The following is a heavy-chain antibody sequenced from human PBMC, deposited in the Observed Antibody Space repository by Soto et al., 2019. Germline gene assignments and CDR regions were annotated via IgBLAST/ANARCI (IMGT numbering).Heavy chain of an antibody. CDR1: GGAISTYY. CDR3: ARGQRFSAWFDP. V-gene: IGHV4-4*07. D-gene: IGHD3-3*01. J-gene: IGHJ5*02. CDR2: IYSSGST. Sequence: PSETLSLTCTVSGGAISTYYWTWIRQPAGKGLEWIGRIYSSGSTKYNPSLQSRVTMSLDTSNNQFSLRLTSVTAADTPVYYCARGQRFSAWFDPWGQGTLVTVSS.